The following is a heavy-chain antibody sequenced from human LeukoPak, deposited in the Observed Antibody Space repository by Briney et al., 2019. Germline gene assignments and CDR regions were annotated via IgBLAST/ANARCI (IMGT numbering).Heavy chain of an antibody. Sequence: ASVKVSCKASGYTFTGYYMHWVRQAPGQGLEWMGWVNPNSGGTNYAQKFQGRVTMTRDTSISTAYMELSRLRSDDTAVYYCARTYYDSSGSFDYWGQGTLVTVSS. V-gene: IGHV1-2*02. CDR2: VNPNSGGT. D-gene: IGHD3-22*01. CDR3: ARTYYDSSGSFDY. CDR1: GYTFTGYY. J-gene: IGHJ4*02.